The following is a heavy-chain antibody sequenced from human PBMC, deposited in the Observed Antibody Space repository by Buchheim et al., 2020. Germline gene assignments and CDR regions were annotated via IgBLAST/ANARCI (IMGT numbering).Heavy chain of an antibody. D-gene: IGHD5-18*01. CDR3: ARSYSYGSLAADY. Sequence: QVQLQESGPGLVKPSETLSLTCAVYGGSFSGYYWSWIRQPPGKGLEWIGEINHSGSTNYNPSLKSRVTISVDTSKNQFSLKLSSVTAADTAVYYCARSYSYGSLAADYWGQGTL. CDR1: GGSFSGYY. J-gene: IGHJ4*02. CDR2: INHSGST. V-gene: IGHV4-34*01.